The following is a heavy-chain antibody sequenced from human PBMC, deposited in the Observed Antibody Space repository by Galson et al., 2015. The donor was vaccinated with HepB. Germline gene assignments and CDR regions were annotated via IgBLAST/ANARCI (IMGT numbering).Heavy chain of an antibody. Sequence: SLRLSCAASGFTFSSYEMNWVRQAPGKRLVWVSYISTTGTNIFYVDSVKGRFAVSRDNAKNSLYLQMNSLRAEDTAIYYCARVVLSGSYWYFDFWGQGPLVTVSS. CDR3: ARVVLSGSYWYFDF. D-gene: IGHD1-26*01. CDR2: ISTTGTNI. J-gene: IGHJ4*02. CDR1: GFTFSSYE. V-gene: IGHV3-48*03.